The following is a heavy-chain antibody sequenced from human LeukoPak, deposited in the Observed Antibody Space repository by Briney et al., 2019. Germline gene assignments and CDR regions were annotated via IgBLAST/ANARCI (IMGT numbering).Heavy chain of an antibody. CDR1: GFTFSSY. V-gene: IGHV3-21*01. D-gene: IGHD4-17*01. Sequence: PGGSLRLSCAASGFTFSSYMNWVRQAPGKGLEWVSSISSTSSYIYYADSVKGRFTISRDNAENSVYLQMNSLRAEDTAIYYCASPSSYGDYYFGYWGQGTLVTVSS. CDR3: ASPSSYGDYYFGY. CDR2: ISSTSSYI. J-gene: IGHJ4*02.